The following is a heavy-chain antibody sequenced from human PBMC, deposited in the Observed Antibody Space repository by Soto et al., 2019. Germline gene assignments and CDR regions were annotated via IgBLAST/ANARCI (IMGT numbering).Heavy chain of an antibody. Sequence: GASVKVSCKASGYTFTSYAMHWVRQAPGQRLEWMGWINAGNGNTKYSQKFQGRVTITRDTSASTAYMELSSLRSEDTAEYYCGRDRYYGDYGGVGYWGQGTLVTVSS. CDR3: GRDRYYGDYGGVGY. V-gene: IGHV1-3*01. D-gene: IGHD4-17*01. CDR2: INAGNGNT. J-gene: IGHJ4*02. CDR1: GYTFTSYA.